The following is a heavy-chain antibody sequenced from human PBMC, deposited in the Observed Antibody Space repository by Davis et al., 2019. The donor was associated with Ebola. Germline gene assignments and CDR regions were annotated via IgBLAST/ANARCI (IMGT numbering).Heavy chain of an antibody. CDR3: ARDAVTTFYYYGMDV. J-gene: IGHJ6*02. Sequence: GGSLRLSCAVSGFTFSSYSMNWVRQAPGKGLEWVSYISSSSSTIYYADSVKGRFTISRDNAKNSLYLQMNSLRDEDTAVYYCARDAVTTFYYYGMDVWGQGTTVTVSS. CDR2: ISSSSSTI. D-gene: IGHD4-17*01. CDR1: GFTFSSYS. V-gene: IGHV3-48*02.